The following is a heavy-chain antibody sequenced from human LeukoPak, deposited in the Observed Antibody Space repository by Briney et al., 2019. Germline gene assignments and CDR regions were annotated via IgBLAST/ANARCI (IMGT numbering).Heavy chain of an antibody. CDR1: GFTFSNAW. Sequence: PGGSLRLSCAASGFTFSNAWMSWVRQAPGKGLEWVGRIKSKTDGGTTDYAAPVKGRFTISRDDSKNTLYLQMNSLKTEDTAVYFCTTYPKWELLGGAFDYWGQGTLVTVSS. D-gene: IGHD1-26*01. J-gene: IGHJ4*02. CDR3: TTYPKWELLGGAFDY. CDR2: IKSKTDGGTT. V-gene: IGHV3-15*01.